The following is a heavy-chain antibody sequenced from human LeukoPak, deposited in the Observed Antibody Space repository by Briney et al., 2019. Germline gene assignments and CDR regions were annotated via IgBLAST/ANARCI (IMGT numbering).Heavy chain of an antibody. CDR2: IYSGGST. V-gene: IGHV3-66*01. CDR1: GFTVSSNY. D-gene: IGHD6-19*01. Sequence: GGSLRLSCAASGFTVSSNYMSWVRQAPGKGLEWVSVIYSGGSTCYADSVKGRFTISRDNSKNTLYLQMNSLRAEDTAVYYCARDGTIAVAGAFDIWGQGTMVTVSS. CDR3: ARDGTIAVAGAFDI. J-gene: IGHJ3*02.